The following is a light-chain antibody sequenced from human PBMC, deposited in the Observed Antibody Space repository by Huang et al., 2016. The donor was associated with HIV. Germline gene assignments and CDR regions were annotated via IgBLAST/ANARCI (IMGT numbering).Light chain of an antibody. V-gene: IGKV4-1*01. CDR3: QQYHSDFWT. J-gene: IGKJ1*01. Sequence: DIVMTQSPDSLAVSLGETATINCKSSQSVSYSSNNKNYLAWYQQRPGHPPKLLIYWASTRESGVPERFSGSGSGTNFNLTISSLQAEDVAVYFCQQYHSDFWTFGQGTKVEIK. CDR1: QSVSYSSNNKNY. CDR2: WAS.